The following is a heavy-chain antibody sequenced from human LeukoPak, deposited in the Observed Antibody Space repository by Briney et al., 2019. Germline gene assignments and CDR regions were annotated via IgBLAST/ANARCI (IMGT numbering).Heavy chain of an antibody. CDR2: INAGNGNT. CDR1: GYTFTSYA. D-gene: IGHD1-26*01. V-gene: IGHV1-3*01. CDR3: ARDRYSGSSFPGQNWFDP. J-gene: IGHJ5*02. Sequence: ASVKVSCKASGYTFTSYAMHWVRQAPGQRLEWMGWINAGNGNTKYSQKSQGRVTITRGTSASTAYMELSSLRSEDTAVYYCARDRYSGSSFPGQNWFDPWGQGTLVTVSS.